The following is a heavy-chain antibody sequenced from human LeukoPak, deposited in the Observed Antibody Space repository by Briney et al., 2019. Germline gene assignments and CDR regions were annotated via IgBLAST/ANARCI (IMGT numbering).Heavy chain of an antibody. D-gene: IGHD1-14*01. CDR3: AKDLIT. Sequence: PSETLSLTCAVSGGSISSSNWWSWVRQPPGKGLEWVSLIYSGGSTYYADSVKGRFTISRDNSKNTLYLQMNSLRAEDTAVYYCAKDLITWGQGTLVTVSS. V-gene: IGHV3-66*01. CDR1: GGSISSSNW. J-gene: IGHJ4*02. CDR2: IYSGGST.